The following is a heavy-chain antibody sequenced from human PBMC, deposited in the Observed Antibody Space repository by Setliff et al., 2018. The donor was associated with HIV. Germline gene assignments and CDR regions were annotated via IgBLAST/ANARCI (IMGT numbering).Heavy chain of an antibody. CDR2: IYTSGST. CDR1: GGSISSGSYY. V-gene: IGHV4-61*09. Sequence: SETLSLTCTVSGGSISSGSYYWSWIRQPAGKGLEWIGHIYTSGSTNYNPSLKSRVTISVDTSKNQFSLKLSSVTAADTAVYYCARERSALLWKNWFDPWSQGTLVTVSS. D-gene: IGHD3-10*01. J-gene: IGHJ5*02. CDR3: ARERSALLWKNWFDP.